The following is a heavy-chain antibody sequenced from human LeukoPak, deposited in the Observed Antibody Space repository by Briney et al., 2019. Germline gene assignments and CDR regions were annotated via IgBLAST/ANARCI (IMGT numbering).Heavy chain of an antibody. CDR3: ARQGGGFWYFDL. CDR1: GGSISSYY. D-gene: IGHD6-25*01. Sequence: PSETLSLTCTVSGGSISSYYWSWIRQPPGKGLGWIGYIYYSGSTNYNPSLKSRVTISVDTSKNQFFLKLSSVTAADTAVYYCARQGGGFWYFDLWGRGTLVTVSS. J-gene: IGHJ2*01. V-gene: IGHV4-59*08. CDR2: IYYSGST.